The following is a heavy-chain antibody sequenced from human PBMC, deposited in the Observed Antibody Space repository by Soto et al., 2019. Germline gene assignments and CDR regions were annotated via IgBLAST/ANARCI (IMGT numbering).Heavy chain of an antibody. J-gene: IGHJ4*02. CDR3: AKGRSFDY. CDR2: ISYDGSNK. V-gene: IGHV3-30*18. CDR1: GFTFSSYG. Sequence: PGGSLRLSCAASGFTFSSYGMHWARQAPGKGLEWVAVISYDGSNKYYADSVKSRFTISRDNSKNTLYLQMNSLRAEDTAVYYCAKGRSFDYWGQGTLVTVSS.